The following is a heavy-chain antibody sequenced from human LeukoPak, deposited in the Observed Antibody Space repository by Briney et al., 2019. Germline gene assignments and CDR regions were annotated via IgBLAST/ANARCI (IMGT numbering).Heavy chain of an antibody. Sequence: SETLSLTCPVSGGSISSSSDYWGWIRQPPGKGLEWIGSIFYSGSAYYNPSLKSRVTISVNTSKNQFSLKLSSVTAADTAVYYCARHGDRGGGFDYWGQGTLVTVSS. V-gene: IGHV4-39*01. CDR2: IFYSGSA. J-gene: IGHJ4*02. CDR1: GGSISSSSDY. D-gene: IGHD3-10*01. CDR3: ARHGDRGGGFDY.